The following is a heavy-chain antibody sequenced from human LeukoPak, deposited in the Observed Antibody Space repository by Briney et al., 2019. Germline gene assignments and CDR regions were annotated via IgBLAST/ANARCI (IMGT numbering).Heavy chain of an antibody. D-gene: IGHD1-14*01. V-gene: IGHV3-23*01. CDR2: ISGSGDGT. Sequence: PGGSLRLSCTASGFIFDTHTLTWVRQAPGKGLEWVASISGSGDGTNYGDSVKGRFTISRDNFKRTVHLEMSNLRADDTAMYYCVRRAAVRGMDFWGLGTTVIVSS. CDR1: GFIFDTHT. J-gene: IGHJ6*02. CDR3: VRRAAVRGMDF.